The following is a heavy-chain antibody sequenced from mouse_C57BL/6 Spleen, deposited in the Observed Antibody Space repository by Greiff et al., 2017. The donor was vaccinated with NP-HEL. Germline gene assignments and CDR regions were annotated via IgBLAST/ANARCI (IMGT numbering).Heavy chain of an antibody. J-gene: IGHJ2*01. CDR3: ARSYYYGSSLDY. CDR2: IYPGSGST. Sequence: LKQPGAELVKPGASVKMSCKASGYTFTSYWITWVKQRPGQGLEWIGDIYPGSGSTNYNEKFKSKATLTVDTSSSTAYMQLSSLTSEDSAVYYCARSYYYGSSLDYWGQGTTLTVSS. D-gene: IGHD1-1*01. CDR1: GYTFTSYW. V-gene: IGHV1-55*01.